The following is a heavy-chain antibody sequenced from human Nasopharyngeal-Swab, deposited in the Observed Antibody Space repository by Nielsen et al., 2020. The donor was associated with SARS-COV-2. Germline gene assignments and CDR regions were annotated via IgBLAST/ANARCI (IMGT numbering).Heavy chain of an antibody. Sequence: GGSLRLSCAASGFSSSGSAMHWVRQASGKGLEWLGRIRSKANNYATSYAASVEGKFTISRDDSKNTAYLQMNSLITEDTAVYFCSGHYFDFWSGYHPLDYWGQGALVTVSS. J-gene: IGHJ4*02. D-gene: IGHD3-3*01. CDR1: GFSSSGSA. V-gene: IGHV3-73*01. CDR2: IRSKANNYAT. CDR3: SGHYFDFWSGYHPLDY.